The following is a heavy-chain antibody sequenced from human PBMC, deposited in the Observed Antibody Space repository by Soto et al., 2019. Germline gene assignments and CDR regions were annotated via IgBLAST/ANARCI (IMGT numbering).Heavy chain of an antibody. V-gene: IGHV3-30*18. CDR1: GFTFSSYG. CDR2: ISYDGNNK. J-gene: IGHJ4*02. D-gene: IGHD1-1*01. CDR3: AKSVYNWNDGFFDY. Sequence: GGSLRLSCAASGFTFSSYGMHWVRQAPGKGLEWVAVISYDGNNKYYADSVKGRFTISRDSSENTLYLQMNSLRAEDTAVYYCAKSVYNWNDGFFDYWGQGTLVTVSS.